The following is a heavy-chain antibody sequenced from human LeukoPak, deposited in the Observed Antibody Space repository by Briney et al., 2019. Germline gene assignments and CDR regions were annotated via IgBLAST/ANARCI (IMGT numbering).Heavy chain of an antibody. V-gene: IGHV3-7*03. J-gene: IGHJ4*02. D-gene: IGHD1-14*01. CDR3: ARDFWLTGATHCYFDY. CDR1: GFTFSSYW. Sequence: GGSLRLSCAASGFTFSSYWMSWVRQAPGKGLEWVANIKQDGSERYYVDSVKGRFTISRGNAKNSLYLQMNSLRAEDTAVYYCARDFWLTGATHCYFDYWGQGTLVTVSS. CDR2: IKQDGSER.